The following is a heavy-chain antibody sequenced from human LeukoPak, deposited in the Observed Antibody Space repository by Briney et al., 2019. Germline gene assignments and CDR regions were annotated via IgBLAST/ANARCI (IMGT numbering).Heavy chain of an antibody. CDR2: ISAYNDNT. D-gene: IGHD3-22*01. Sequence: GASVKVSCKASGYTFTSYGISWVRQAPGQGLEWMGWISAYNDNTNYAQKLQGRVTMTTDTSTSTAYMELRSLRSDDTAAYYCARDRLDYYDSSGYYSGVSTAFDIWGQGTMVTVSS. J-gene: IGHJ3*02. V-gene: IGHV1-18*01. CDR1: GYTFTSYG. CDR3: ARDRLDYYDSSGYYSGVSTAFDI.